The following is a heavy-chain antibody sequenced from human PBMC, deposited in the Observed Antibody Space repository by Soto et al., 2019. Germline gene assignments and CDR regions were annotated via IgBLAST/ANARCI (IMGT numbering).Heavy chain of an antibody. CDR1: GDSFTTYY. CDR2: IFYSGST. V-gene: IGHV4-59*01. J-gene: IGHJ5*02. Sequence: PSETLSLTCTVSGDSFTTYYWSWIRQPPGKGLEWIGYIFYSGSTNYNPSLKSRVTISVDTSKNQFSLKLSSVTAADTAVYYCARSIQQSRLNWFDPWGQGTLVTVSS. D-gene: IGHD6-13*01. CDR3: ARSIQQSRLNWFDP.